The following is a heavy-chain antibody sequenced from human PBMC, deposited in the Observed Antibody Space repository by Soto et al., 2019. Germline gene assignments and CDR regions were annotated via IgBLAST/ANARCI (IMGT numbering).Heavy chain of an antibody. CDR2: INPNSGGT. Sequence: ASVKVSCKASGYTFTGYYMHWVRQAPGQGLEWMGWINPNSGGTNYAQKFQGWVTMTRDTSISTAYMELSRLRSDDTAVYYCARARLTVTTSHPADDYYYYGMEVWGQGPTVTVSS. D-gene: IGHD4-17*01. CDR3: ARARLTVTTSHPADDYYYYGMEV. V-gene: IGHV1-2*04. J-gene: IGHJ6*02. CDR1: GYTFTGYY.